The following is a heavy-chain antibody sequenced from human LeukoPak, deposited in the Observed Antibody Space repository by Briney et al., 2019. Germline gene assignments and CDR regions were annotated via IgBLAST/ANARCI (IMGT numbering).Heavy chain of an antibody. D-gene: IGHD5-18*01. CDR1: GGSISSSSYY. Sequence: SETLSLTCTVSGGSISSSSYYWGWIRQPPGKGLEWIGSIYYSGSTYYNPSLKSRVTISVDTSKNQFSLKLSSVTAADTAVYYCARRRGYSYGLGPSPEGRAFDIWGQGTMVTVSS. J-gene: IGHJ3*02. CDR3: ARRRGYSYGLGPSPEGRAFDI. V-gene: IGHV4-39*01. CDR2: IYYSGST.